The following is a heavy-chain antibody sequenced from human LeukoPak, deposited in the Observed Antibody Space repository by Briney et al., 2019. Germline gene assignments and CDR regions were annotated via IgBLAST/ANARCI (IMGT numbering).Heavy chain of an antibody. J-gene: IGHJ4*02. D-gene: IGHD6-25*01. CDR3: TTIKTRGYPYYFDC. V-gene: IGHV3-15*01. Sequence: GGSLRLSCAASGFAFSDAWMNWVRQAPGKGLEWVGRIRSKTSGGTTDYAAPVKGRFTVSRDDSKNTLYLEMNSPRSEDTAVYYCTTIKTRGYPYYFDCWGQGTLVTVSS. CDR1: GFAFSDAW. CDR2: IRSKTSGGTT.